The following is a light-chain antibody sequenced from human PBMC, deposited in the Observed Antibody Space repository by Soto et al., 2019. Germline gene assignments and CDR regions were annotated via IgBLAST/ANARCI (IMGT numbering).Light chain of an antibody. V-gene: IGLV2-14*01. Sequence: QSVLTQPASVSGSPGQSITISCTGTNSDVGAFNYVSWYQQHPGKAPKIMIYEVSNRPSGVSNRFSGSKSGNTASLTISGLQPEDEADYYCSSYTGSTTVVFGGGTKLTVL. J-gene: IGLJ3*02. CDR3: SSYTGSTTVV. CDR1: NSDVGAFNY. CDR2: EVS.